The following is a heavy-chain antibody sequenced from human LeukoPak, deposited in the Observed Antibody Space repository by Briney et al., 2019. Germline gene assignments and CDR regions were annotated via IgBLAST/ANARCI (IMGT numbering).Heavy chain of an antibody. CDR2: IYAGGST. V-gene: IGHV3-53*01. Sequence: GESLKISCTASDFSVSNNYMSWVRQAPGKGLEWLSIIYAGGSTYYAQSVKGRFTISRDTSKNTLYLQMNGLRVDDTAMYYCVRKRNSYFDYWGQGTLVTVSS. CDR3: VRKRNSYFDY. D-gene: IGHD4-23*01. CDR1: DFSVSNNY. J-gene: IGHJ4*02.